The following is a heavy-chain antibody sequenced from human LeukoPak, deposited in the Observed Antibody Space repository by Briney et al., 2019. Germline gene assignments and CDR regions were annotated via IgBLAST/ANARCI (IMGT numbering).Heavy chain of an antibody. D-gene: IGHD6-13*01. Sequence: PGGSLRLSCAASGFAFNTYAMSWVRQAPGKGLEWISYISRTGNSIYYADSVKGRFTVSRDSAKNSLYLQMNSLRAEDTAVYYCARGPYSSNWYVDYWGQGTLVTVAS. CDR1: GFAFNTYA. V-gene: IGHV3-48*03. CDR2: ISRTGNSI. CDR3: ARGPYSSNWYVDY. J-gene: IGHJ4*02.